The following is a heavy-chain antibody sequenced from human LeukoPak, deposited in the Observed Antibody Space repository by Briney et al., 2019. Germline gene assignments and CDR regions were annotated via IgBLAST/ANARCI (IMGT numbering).Heavy chain of an antibody. V-gene: IGHV3-53*01. D-gene: IGHD6-6*01. CDR3: AREGEIGQLAPSY. CDR1: DFTVSSYY. Sequence: GGSLRLSCAASDFTVSSYYMGWVRQAPGKGLEWVSVIYSGGSTYYADSVKGRFTISRDNSKNTLYLQMNSLRAEDTAVYYCAREGEIGQLAPSYWGQGTLVTVSS. J-gene: IGHJ4*02. CDR2: IYSGGST.